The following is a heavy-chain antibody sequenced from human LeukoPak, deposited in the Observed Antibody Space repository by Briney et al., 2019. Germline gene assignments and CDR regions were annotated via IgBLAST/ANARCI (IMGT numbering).Heavy chain of an antibody. D-gene: IGHD5-18*01. J-gene: IGHJ5*02. Sequence: GGSLRLSYAASGFTFSYYYMSWIRQAPGKGLEWGSYISSSGSTIYYAYSVKGRFTISRDKAKNYLYLKMNSLRAEDRAVYYCARGGYPRDNWFHPWGQGTLHSVSS. CDR1: GFTFSYYY. CDR3: ARGGYPRDNWFHP. CDR2: ISSSGSTI. V-gene: IGHV3-11*01.